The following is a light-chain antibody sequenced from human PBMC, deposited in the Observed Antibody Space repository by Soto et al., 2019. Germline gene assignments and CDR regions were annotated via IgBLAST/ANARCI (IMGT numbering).Light chain of an antibody. CDR2: STD. J-gene: IGLJ1*01. V-gene: IGLV1-44*01. CDR3: ATWDGSLTGYV. Sequence: QSALTQPPSASGALGQRVTISCSGGSSNIGSNTVNWYQQPPGTAPKLLICSTDQRPSGVPDRFSGSKSGTSASLAISGLQSEDEADYYCATWDGSLTGYVFGTGTKVTVL. CDR1: SSNIGSNT.